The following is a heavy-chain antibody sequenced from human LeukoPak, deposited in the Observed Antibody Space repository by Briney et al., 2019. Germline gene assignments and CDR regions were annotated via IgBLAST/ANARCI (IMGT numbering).Heavy chain of an antibody. V-gene: IGHV4-59*01. J-gene: IGHJ4*02. CDR1: GGSISSYY. Sequence: SETLSPTCTVSGGSISSYYWSWIRQPPGKGLEWIGYIYYSGSTNYNPSLKSRVTISVDTSKNQFSLKLSSVTAADTAVYYCARSPLYYYDSSGYYDYWGQGTLVTVSS. D-gene: IGHD3-22*01. CDR2: IYYSGST. CDR3: ARSPLYYYDSSGYYDY.